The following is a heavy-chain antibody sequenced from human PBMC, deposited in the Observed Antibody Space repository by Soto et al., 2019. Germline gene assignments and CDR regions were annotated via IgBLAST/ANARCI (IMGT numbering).Heavy chain of an antibody. CDR2: IYYSGST. CDR3: ARDTVTTHYYYGMDV. CDR1: GGSISSGGYY. V-gene: IGHV4-31*03. J-gene: IGHJ6*02. Sequence: TLSLTCTVSGGSISSGGYYWSWIRQHPGKGLEWIGYIYYSGSTYYNPSLKSRVTISVDTSKNQFSLKLSSVTAADTAVYYCARDTVTTHYYYGMDVWGQGTMVTVS. D-gene: IGHD4-4*01.